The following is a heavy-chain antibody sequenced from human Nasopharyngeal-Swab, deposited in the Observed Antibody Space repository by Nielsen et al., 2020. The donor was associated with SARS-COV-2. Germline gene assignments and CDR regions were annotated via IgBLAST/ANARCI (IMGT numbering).Heavy chain of an antibody. J-gene: IGHJ3*02. CDR3: ARDPEYSALDI. V-gene: IGHV3-7*01. Sequence: GGSLRLSCAASGFTFSRRWMAWVRQAPGKGLEWVANINQDGSQKYYVDSVKGRFTISRDNAENSLYLQMDSLRADDTAVYYCARDPEYSALDIWGQGTMVTVSS. CDR2: INQDGSQK. CDR1: GFTFSRRW. D-gene: IGHD1-14*01.